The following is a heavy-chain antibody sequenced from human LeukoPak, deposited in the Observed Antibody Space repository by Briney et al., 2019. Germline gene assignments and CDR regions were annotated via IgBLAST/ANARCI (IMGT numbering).Heavy chain of an antibody. Sequence: SETLSLTCTVSGGSISSYYWSWIRQPPGKGLEWIGYIYYSGSTNYHPSLKSRITIAVDTSKNQFSLKLSSVTAADTAVYYCARDSGGYCGGDCWFPHHWGNPYYYYYGMDVWGQGTTVTVSS. J-gene: IGHJ6*02. D-gene: IGHD2-21*02. CDR3: ARDSGGYCGGDCWFPHHWGNPYYYYYGMDV. CDR2: IYYSGST. V-gene: IGHV4-59*01. CDR1: GGSISSYY.